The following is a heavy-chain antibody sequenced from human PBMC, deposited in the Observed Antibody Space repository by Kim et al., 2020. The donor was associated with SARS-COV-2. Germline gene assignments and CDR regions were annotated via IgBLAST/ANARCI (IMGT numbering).Heavy chain of an antibody. CDR3: AKGGMTMFGLVLLGHSYNMDA. J-gene: IGHJ6*03. V-gene: IGHV3-48*03. CDR1: GFTFSRHE. CDR2: MSSSGSKI. D-gene: IGHD3-3*01. Sequence: GGSLRLSCAASGFTFSRHEMNWVRQAPGKGLEWISYMSSSGSKIHYADSVQGRFTISRDNAKNSLFLQMNNLRVDDTAVYYCAKGGMTMFGLVLLGHSYNMDAWGKGTTVTVSS.